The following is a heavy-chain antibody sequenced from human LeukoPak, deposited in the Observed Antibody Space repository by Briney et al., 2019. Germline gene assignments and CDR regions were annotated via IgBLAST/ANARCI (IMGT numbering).Heavy chain of an antibody. J-gene: IGHJ5*02. D-gene: IGHD2-15*01. V-gene: IGHV3-13*04. CDR3: ARGLDCSGGSCYSDGWFDP. Sequence: PGGSLRLSCAASGFTFSSYDMHWVRQATGKGLEWVSAIGTAGDTYYPGSVKGRFTISRENAKNSLYLQMNSLRAGDTAVYYCARGLDCSGGSCYSDGWFDPGAREPWSPSPQ. CDR2: IGTAGDT. CDR1: GFTFSSYD.